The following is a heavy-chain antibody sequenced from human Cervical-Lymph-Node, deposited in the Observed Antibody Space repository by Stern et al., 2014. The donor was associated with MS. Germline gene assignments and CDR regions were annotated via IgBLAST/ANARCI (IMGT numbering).Heavy chain of an antibody. CDR1: GFTFSSYD. J-gene: IGHJ4*02. CDR2: IGTAGDT. D-gene: IGHD3-22*01. V-gene: IGHV3-13*01. CDR3: ARGSHSGYYDSSGYAYYFDY. Sequence: EVHLVESGGGLVQPGGSLRLSCAASGFTFSSYDMHWVRQATGKGLEWVSAIGTAGDTYYPGSVKGRFTISRENAKNSLYLQMNSLRAGDTAVYYCARGSHSGYYDSSGYAYYFDYWGQGTLVTVSS.